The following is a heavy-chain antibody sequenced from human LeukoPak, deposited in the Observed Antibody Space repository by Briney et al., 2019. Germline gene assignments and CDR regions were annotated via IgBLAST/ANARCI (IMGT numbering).Heavy chain of an antibody. Sequence: PSQTLSLTCAISGDSVSSNSAAWNWIRQSPSRGLEWLGRTYYRSKWYNDYAQSVKSRMTINPDTSMNQFSLQLNSVTPEDTAVYYCARGVSPRLWFDPWGQGTLVTVSS. CDR3: ARGVSPRLWFDP. CDR1: GDSVSSNSAA. CDR2: TYYRSKWYN. V-gene: IGHV6-1*01. J-gene: IGHJ5*02.